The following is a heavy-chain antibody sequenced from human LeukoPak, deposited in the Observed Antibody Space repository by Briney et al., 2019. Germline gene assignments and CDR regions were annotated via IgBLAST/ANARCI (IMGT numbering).Heavy chain of an antibody. CDR2: IYYSGST. CDR3: ARRVFDYGDYVDAFDI. J-gene: IGHJ3*02. V-gene: IGHV4-59*08. Sequence: SETLSLTCTVSGGSISSYYWSWIRQPPGKALEWIGHIYYSGSTNYNPSLKSRVTISVDTSKNQFSLKLSSVTAADTAVYYCARRVFDYGDYVDAFDICSQGTMVTVSS. CDR1: GGSISSYY. D-gene: IGHD4-17*01.